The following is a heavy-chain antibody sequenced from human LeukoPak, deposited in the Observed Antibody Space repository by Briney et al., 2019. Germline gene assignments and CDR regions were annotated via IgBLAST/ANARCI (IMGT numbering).Heavy chain of an antibody. J-gene: IGHJ6*03. CDR3: ERVRHDPLEYGYYMDV. CDR1: GGSLSGFY. V-gene: IGHV4-59*12. Sequence: SETLSLTCAVDGGSLSGFYWTWIRQTPAKGLEWIGEINQTGKTNYNASLTDYNPSLKSRVTISVDSSKNQLSLEVNSMTAADTGVYYCERVRHDPLEYGYYMDVWGKGTTITVSS. CDR2: INQTGKTNYN. D-gene: IGHD2-2*01.